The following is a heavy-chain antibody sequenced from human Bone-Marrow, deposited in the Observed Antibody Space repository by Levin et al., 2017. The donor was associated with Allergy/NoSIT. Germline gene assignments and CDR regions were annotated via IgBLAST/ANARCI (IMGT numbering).Heavy chain of an antibody. Sequence: GASVKVSCKASGYIFPSYGISWVRQAPGQGLEWMGWISGYSGHTNYAQKFQDRVNMTKDTSTSTAYMVLRSLRSDDTAVYYCARDVFERMFFGVVTPCDDWGQGSLVTVSS. V-gene: IGHV1-18*01. CDR1: GYIFPSYG. CDR2: ISGYSGHT. CDR3: ARDVFERMFFGVVTPCDD. J-gene: IGHJ4*02. D-gene: IGHD3-3*01.